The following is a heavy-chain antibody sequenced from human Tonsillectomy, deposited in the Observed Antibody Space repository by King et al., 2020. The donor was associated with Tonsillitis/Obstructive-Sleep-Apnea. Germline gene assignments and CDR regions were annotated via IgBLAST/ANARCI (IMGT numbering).Heavy chain of an antibody. CDR1: GGSVSSGGYY. J-gene: IGHJ6*02. Sequence: VQLQESGPGLVKPSQTLSLTCTVSGGSVSSGGYYWSWIRQLPGKGLEWIGYISYSGSTHYNPSLKSRVTISVDTSKNQFSLKLSSVTAADTAVYYCAREGPAVCMDVGGQGTTVTVSS. D-gene: IGHD2-2*01. V-gene: IGHV4-31*03. CDR3: AREGPAVCMDV. CDR2: ISYSGST.